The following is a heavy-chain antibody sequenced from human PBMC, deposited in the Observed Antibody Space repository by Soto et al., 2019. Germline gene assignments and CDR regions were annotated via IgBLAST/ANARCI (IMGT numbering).Heavy chain of an antibody. CDR1: GYSFTSYW. V-gene: IGHV5-51*01. D-gene: IGHD4-4*01. CDR2: IYPGDSDT. CDR3: AMPTTVTTSGYYYGMDV. J-gene: IGHJ6*02. Sequence: PGESLKISCKGSGYSFTSYWIGWVRQMPGKGLEWMGIIYPGDSDTRYSPSFQGQVTISADKSISTAYLQWSSLKASDTAMYYCAMPTTVTTSGYYYGMDVWGQGTTVTVSS.